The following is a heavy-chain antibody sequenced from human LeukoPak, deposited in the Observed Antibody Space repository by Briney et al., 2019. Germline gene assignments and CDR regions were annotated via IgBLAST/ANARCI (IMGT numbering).Heavy chain of an antibody. CDR1: GYTFTSYA. D-gene: IGHD6-19*01. J-gene: IGHJ2*01. Sequence: ASVKVSCKASGYTFTSYAMHWVRQAPGQRLEWMGWINAGNGNTKYSQKFQGRVTITRDTSASTAYMELSSLRSEDTAVYYCAIGYSSGWHSPGYFDLWGRGTLVTVSS. V-gene: IGHV1-3*01. CDR3: AIGYSSGWHSPGYFDL. CDR2: INAGNGNT.